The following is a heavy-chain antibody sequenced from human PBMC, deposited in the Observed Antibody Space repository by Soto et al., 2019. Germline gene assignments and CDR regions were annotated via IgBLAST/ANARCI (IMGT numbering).Heavy chain of an antibody. CDR2: INQSGST. D-gene: IGHD3-3*01. Sequence: QVQLQQWGAGLLKPSETLSLTCAVSGGSFTGYFWNWIRQTPGKGLEWIGEINQSGSTTYNPSLKSRVTISVDRSKNQFSLGLNSVTAAATAVYYCARGNFWSGYDPSYYYYMDVWGKGTAVTVSS. CDR1: GGSFTGYF. V-gene: IGHV4-34*02. J-gene: IGHJ6*03. CDR3: ARGNFWSGYDPSYYYYMDV.